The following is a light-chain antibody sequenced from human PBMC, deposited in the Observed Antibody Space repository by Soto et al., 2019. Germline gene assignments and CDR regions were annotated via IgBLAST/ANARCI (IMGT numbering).Light chain of an antibody. J-gene: IGKJ1*01. CDR3: QQYGSSPRT. CDR2: GAS. V-gene: IGKV3-20*01. CDR1: QSVSSSY. Sequence: EIVLTQSPGTLSLSPGERATLSCRASQSVSSSYLAWYQQKPGQAPRLLIYGASSRATGIPDRFSGSGSGTDFTLTISRLEPEDFAVYYCQQYGSSPRTLGQGTKVVIK.